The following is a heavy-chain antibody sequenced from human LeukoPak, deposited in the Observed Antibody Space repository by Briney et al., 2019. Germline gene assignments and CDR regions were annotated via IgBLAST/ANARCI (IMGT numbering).Heavy chain of an antibody. D-gene: IGHD4-17*01. V-gene: IGHV1-69*04. CDR1: GGTFSSNA. CDR2: IIPILGTA. J-gene: IGHJ3*02. Sequence: SVKVSCKASGGTFSSNAISWVRQAPGQGLEWMGRIIPILGTANYAQKFQGKVTITADKPTSTAYMELSSLRSEDTAVYYCASSTTALDAFDIWGQGTMVTVSS. CDR3: ASSTTALDAFDI.